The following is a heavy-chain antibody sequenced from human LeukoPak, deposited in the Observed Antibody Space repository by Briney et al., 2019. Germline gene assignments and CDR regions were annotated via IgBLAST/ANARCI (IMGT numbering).Heavy chain of an antibody. V-gene: IGHV3-7*01. CDR2: INKDGTTT. CDR1: GLTFSNSW. CDR3: AKGGDH. D-gene: IGHD3-16*01. Sequence: GGSLRLSCAASGLTFSNSWMSWVRQAPGRGLEWVANINKDGTTTYYVDSVKGRFTVSRDNAKNSLYLQMNSLRAEDTAVYYCAKGGDHWGQGTLVTVSS. J-gene: IGHJ4*02.